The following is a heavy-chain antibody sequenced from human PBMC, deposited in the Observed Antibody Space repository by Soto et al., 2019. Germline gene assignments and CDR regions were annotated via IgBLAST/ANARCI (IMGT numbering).Heavy chain of an antibody. CDR2: IYSGDGT. CDR3: AREAQYCGSSVCHLGVDV. Sequence: GGSLRLSCAASGVTVRNYYISLVRQAPGKGLEGVSVIYSGDGTDYADSVKGRFTVARDNSKNTLYLQMNSLRAEDTALYYCAREAQYCGSSVCHLGVDVWGQGTTVTVSS. CDR1: GVTVRNYY. V-gene: IGHV3-53*05. D-gene: IGHD2-2*01. J-gene: IGHJ6*02.